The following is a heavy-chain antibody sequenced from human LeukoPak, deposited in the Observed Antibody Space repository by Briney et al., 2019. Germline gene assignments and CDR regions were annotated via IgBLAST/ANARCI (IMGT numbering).Heavy chain of an antibody. J-gene: IGHJ3*02. CDR3: ARDRKITYSYGAGAFDI. V-gene: IGHV7-4-1*02. CDR1: GYTFTSYA. Sequence: ASVKVSCKASGYTFTSYAMNWVRQAPGQGLEWMGWINTNTGNPTYAQGFTGRFVFSLDTSVSTAYLQISSLKAEDTAVYYCARDRKITYSYGAGAFDIWGQGTMVTVSS. D-gene: IGHD5-18*01. CDR2: INTNTGNP.